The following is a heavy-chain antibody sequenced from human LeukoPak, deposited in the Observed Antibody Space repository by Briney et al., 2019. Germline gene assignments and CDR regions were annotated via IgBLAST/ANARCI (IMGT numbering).Heavy chain of an antibody. V-gene: IGHV4-59*01. Sequence: SETLSLTCTVSGGSISSYHWSWIRQPPGKGLEWISGSTNYNPSLKSRVTISVDTSKNQFSLKLSSVTAADTAVYYCASDYGDYIGASDIWGQGTMVTVSS. CDR3: ASDYGDYIGASDI. CDR2: SGST. CDR1: GGSISSYH. D-gene: IGHD4-17*01. J-gene: IGHJ3*02.